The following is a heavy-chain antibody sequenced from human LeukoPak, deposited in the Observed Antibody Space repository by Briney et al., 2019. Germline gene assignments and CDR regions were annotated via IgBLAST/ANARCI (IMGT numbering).Heavy chain of an antibody. V-gene: IGHV4-39*07. J-gene: IGHJ4*02. Sequence: SETLSLTCTVSGGSISSSSYYWGWIRQPPGKGLEWIGSIYYSGSTYYNPSLKSRVTISVDTSKNQFSLKLSSVTAADTAVYYCARRGGYSGYVRDYWGQGTLVTVSS. CDR1: GGSISSSSYY. CDR2: IYYSGST. D-gene: IGHD5-12*01. CDR3: ARRGGYSGYVRDY.